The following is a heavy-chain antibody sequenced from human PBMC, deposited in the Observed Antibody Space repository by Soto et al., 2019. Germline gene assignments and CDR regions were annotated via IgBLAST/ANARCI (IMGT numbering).Heavy chain of an antibody. D-gene: IGHD3-10*01. Sequence: QAQLVQSGAEMKKPGSSVKVSCQSSGGTFNTYAMNWVRQAPGQGPEWMGDISPMFGAANYAPKFQGRVTITADESTGTSYMQLSSLTSEDTALYFCAREVQVHTPAFVYWGQGTRVTVSS. J-gene: IGHJ4*02. CDR1: GGTFNTYA. V-gene: IGHV1-69*19. CDR3: AREVQVHTPAFVY. CDR2: ISPMFGAA.